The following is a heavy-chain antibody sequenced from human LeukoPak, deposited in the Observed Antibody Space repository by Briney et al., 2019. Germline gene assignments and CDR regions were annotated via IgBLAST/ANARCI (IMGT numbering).Heavy chain of an antibody. D-gene: IGHD1-26*01. CDR3: AGEYSGSYAFDY. Sequence: ASVKVSCKASGYTFTSYYMHWVRQAPGQGLEWMGIINPSGGSTSYARKFQGRVTMTRDTSTSTVYMELSSLRSEDTAVYYCAGEYSGSYAFDYWGQGTLVTVSS. CDR2: INPSGGST. CDR1: GYTFTSYY. V-gene: IGHV1-46*01. J-gene: IGHJ4*02.